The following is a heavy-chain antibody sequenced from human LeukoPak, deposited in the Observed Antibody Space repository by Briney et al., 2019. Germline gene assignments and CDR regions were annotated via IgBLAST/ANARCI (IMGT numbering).Heavy chain of an antibody. CDR1: GLTFKNFA. D-gene: IGHD5-24*01. V-gene: IGHV3-21*01. Sequence: GGSLRLSCAASGLTFKNFAMSWVRQAPGKGLEWVSSIGPSGTNGHYTESVRGRLTISRDNAKNSLYLQMNSLRDEDTAVYYCLRGDVRDIWGQGTMVTVSS. CDR3: LRGDVRDI. J-gene: IGHJ3*02. CDR2: IGPSGTNG.